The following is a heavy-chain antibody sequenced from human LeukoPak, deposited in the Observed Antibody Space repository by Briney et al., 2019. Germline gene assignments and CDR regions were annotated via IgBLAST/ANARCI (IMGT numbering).Heavy chain of an antibody. CDR1: GFTFSSYE. J-gene: IGHJ6*03. CDR2: IRSKAYGGTT. D-gene: IGHD3-9*01. V-gene: IGHV3-49*04. Sequence: GGSLRLSCAASGFTFSSYEMNWVRQAPGKGLEWVGFIRSKAYGGTTEYAASVKGRFTISRDDSKSIAYLQMNSLKTEDTAVYYCTRDLHPYGIPGYYYYMDVWGKGTTVTISS. CDR3: TRDLHPYGIPGYYYYMDV.